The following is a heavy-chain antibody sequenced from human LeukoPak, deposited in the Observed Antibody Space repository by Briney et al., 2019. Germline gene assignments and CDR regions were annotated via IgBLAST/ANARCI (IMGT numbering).Heavy chain of an antibody. V-gene: IGHV1-2*02. D-gene: IGHD3-22*01. CDR3: ARENYDDSSGYYNY. CDR1: GHTFTGYY. J-gene: IGHJ4*02. Sequence: GASVKVSCKASGHTFTGYYMHWVRQAPGQGLEWMGWINPNSGGTNYAQKFQGRVTMTRDTSISTAYIELSRLRSDDTAVYYCARENYDDSSGYYNYWGQGTLVTVSS. CDR2: INPNSGGT.